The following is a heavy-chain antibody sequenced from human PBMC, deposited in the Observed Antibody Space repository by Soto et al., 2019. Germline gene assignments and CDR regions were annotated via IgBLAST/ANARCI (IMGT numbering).Heavy chain of an antibody. CDR3: ARAGTLTSEKGSYDDY. Sequence: QVQLQESGPGLVKPSGTLSLTCVVSSGSISSSNWWSWVRQPPGKGLEWIGEIYHSGSTNYNPSHKSRVTISVDKSKNQFSLNLSSVTAADTAVYYCARAGTLTSEKGSYDDYWGQGTLVTVSS. CDR2: IYHSGST. J-gene: IGHJ4*02. D-gene: IGHD3-16*01. CDR1: SGSISSSNW. V-gene: IGHV4-4*02.